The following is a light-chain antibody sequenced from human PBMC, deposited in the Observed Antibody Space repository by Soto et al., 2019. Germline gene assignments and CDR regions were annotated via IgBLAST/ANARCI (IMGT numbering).Light chain of an antibody. J-gene: IGLJ3*02. CDR2: DVV. CDR3: SSYTNINSWV. V-gene: IGLV2-14*03. CDR1: SGDIGAYDY. Sequence: QSVLTQPVSVSGSPGQSITISCTGTSGDIGAYDYVSWYQHHPGQAPNLIIYDVVTRPSGVSNRFSGSKSGNTASLTISGLQAEDEADYYCSSYTNINSWVFAEGTKLTVL.